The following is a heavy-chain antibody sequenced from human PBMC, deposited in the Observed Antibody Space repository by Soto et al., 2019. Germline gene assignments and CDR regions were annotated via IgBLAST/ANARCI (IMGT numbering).Heavy chain of an antibody. CDR2: ISAYNGDT. V-gene: IGHV1-18*04. CDR1: VYTTTSYG. D-gene: IGHD3-9*01. J-gene: IGHJ5*02. CDR3: ATHYDILPNWFDL. Sequence: SVKVSCNASVYTTTSYGIIWVRQAPGQGLEWMGWISAYNGDTNYPQKLQGRVTMTTDTSTSTAYMELRSLRSDDTAVYYCATHYDILPNWFDLWGQGTLVTVSS.